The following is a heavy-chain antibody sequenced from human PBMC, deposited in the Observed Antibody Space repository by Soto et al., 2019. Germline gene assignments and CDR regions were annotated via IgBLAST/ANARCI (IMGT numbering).Heavy chain of an antibody. Sequence: EVQLVESGGGLVQPGGSLRLSCAASGFTFSTYWMTWVRQPPGKGLEWVANMDQDGSERYYVDSVRGRFXXXRDXAKXXXXXXXXXXXAXDTAVXYCVXGXXFFIYWGQGTXVTV. CDR1: GFTFSTYW. J-gene: IGHJ4*02. CDR2: MDQDGSER. V-gene: IGHV3-7*01. CDR3: VXGXXFFIY. D-gene: IGHD2-8*02.